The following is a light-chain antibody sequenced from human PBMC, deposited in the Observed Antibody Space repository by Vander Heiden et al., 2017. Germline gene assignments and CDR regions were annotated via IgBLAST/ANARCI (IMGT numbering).Light chain of an antibody. V-gene: IGKV3-15*01. CDR2: CAS. CDR3: QQYNNWPRT. CDR1: QSVSSN. J-gene: IGKJ1*01. Sequence: IVTLPTPAPLSVSPGERATLSCRASQSVSSNLAWYQQKPGQAPRLLIYCASTRATGIPARFSGSGSGTEFTLTISSLQSEDFAVYYCQQYNNWPRTFGQGTKVEIK.